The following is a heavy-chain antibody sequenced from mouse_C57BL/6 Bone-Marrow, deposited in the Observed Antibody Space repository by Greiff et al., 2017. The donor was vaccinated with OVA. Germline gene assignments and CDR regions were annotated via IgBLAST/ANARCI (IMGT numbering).Heavy chain of an antibody. Sequence: QVTLKESGPGILQSSQTLSLTCSFSGFSLSTSGMGVSWIRQPSGKGLEWLAHISWDDDKRYNPSLKSRLTISKDTSRNQVFLKITSVDTADTATYYCARRAMGGSSSFAYWGQGTLVTVSA. CDR3: ARRAMGGSSSFAY. CDR2: ISWDDDK. CDR1: GFSLSTSGMG. J-gene: IGHJ3*01. D-gene: IGHD1-1*01. V-gene: IGHV8-12*01.